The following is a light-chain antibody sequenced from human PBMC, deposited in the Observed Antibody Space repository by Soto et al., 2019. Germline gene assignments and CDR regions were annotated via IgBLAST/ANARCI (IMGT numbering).Light chain of an antibody. V-gene: IGLV2-23*01. CDR1: SSDVGNYNL. J-gene: IGLJ3*02. Sequence: QSALTQPASVSGSPGQSITFSCTGTSSDVGNYNLVSWYQQHPGKAPKLMIYEGSKRPSGVSNRFSGSKSGNTASLTISGLQAEDEADYYCCSYAGSSTVVFGGGTKLTVL. CDR3: CSYAGSSTVV. CDR2: EGS.